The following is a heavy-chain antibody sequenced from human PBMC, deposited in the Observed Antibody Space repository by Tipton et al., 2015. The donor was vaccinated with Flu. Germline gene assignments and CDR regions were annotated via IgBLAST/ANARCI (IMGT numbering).Heavy chain of an antibody. Sequence: QLVQSGAEVKKPGASVKVSCKASGYTFTGHYMHWVRQAPGQGLEWMGRINPNSGGTNYAQKFQGRVTMTRDTSISTAYMELSRLRSDDTAVYYCARAPGYYDSSGYRHWGQGTLVTVSS. J-gene: IGHJ4*02. V-gene: IGHV1-2*06. CDR1: GYTFTGHY. CDR3: ARAPGYYDSSGYRH. D-gene: IGHD3-22*01. CDR2: INPNSGGT.